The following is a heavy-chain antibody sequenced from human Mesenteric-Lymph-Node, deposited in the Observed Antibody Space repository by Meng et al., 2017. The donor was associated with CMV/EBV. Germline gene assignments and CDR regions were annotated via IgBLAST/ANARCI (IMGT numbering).Heavy chain of an antibody. D-gene: IGHD3-22*01. V-gene: IGHV3-53*05. CDR1: GLTVSDNY. CDR2: IYSGDDT. CDR3: SRYYDSSGYSDAFDI. J-gene: IGHJ3*02. Sequence: ETLSLTCTVSGLTVSDNYMTWVRQAPGKGLAWVSIIYSGDDTYYADSVKGRFTISRDNSKNTVYLQMNSLRAEDTAVYYCSRYYDSSGYSDAFDIWGQGTMVTVSS.